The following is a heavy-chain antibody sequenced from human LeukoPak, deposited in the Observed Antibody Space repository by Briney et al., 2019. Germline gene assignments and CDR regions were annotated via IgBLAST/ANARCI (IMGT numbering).Heavy chain of an antibody. Sequence: SETLSLTCTVSGGSISSYYWSWIRQPPGKGLEWIGYIYYSGSTNYNPSLKSRVTISVDTSKNQFSLKLSSVTAADTAVYYCARALSRHYDSSGYCRPWGQGTLVTVSS. CDR2: IYYSGST. V-gene: IGHV4-59*01. CDR1: GGSISSYY. J-gene: IGHJ4*02. CDR3: ARALSRHYDSSGYCRP. D-gene: IGHD3-22*01.